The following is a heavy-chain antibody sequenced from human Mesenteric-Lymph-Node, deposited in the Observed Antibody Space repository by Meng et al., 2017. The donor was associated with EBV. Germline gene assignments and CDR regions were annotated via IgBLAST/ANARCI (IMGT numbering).Heavy chain of an antibody. J-gene: IGHJ4*02. CDR3: GKEWDSSGYYITADY. D-gene: IGHD3-22*01. CDR1: ASTFVTHG. Sequence: VRLVEAWGAVVRVGVCLQPACAAAASTFVTHGMGWVRQAPGTGREWVAFISYDGSIKHYADSVKGRFTISRDNSNNSLYLQMNSLRTEDTAVYYCGKEWDSSGYYITADYWGQGTLVTVSS. V-gene: IGHV3-30*18. CDR2: ISYDGSIK.